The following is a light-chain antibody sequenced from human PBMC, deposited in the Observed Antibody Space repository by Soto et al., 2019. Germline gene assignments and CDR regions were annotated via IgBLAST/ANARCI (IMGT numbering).Light chain of an antibody. CDR1: SSDVGGYNY. CDR3: SAYAGSSTWV. J-gene: IGLJ2*01. V-gene: IGLV2-8*01. CDR2: EVY. Sequence: QSAPTQPPSASESPGQSVTFSCTGTSSDVGGYNYVSWYQQYPGKAPKLMIYEVYKRPSGVPDRFSGSKSGNTASLTVSGLQPEDEADYYCSAYAGSSTWVFGGGTKRTVL.